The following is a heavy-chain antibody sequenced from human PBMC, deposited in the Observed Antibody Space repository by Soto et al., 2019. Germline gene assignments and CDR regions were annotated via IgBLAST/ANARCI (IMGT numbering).Heavy chain of an antibody. D-gene: IGHD1-26*01. CDR1: GYTFTGYY. Sequence: QVQLVQSGAEVKKPGASVKVSCKASGYTFTGYYMHWVRQAPGQGLEWMGWINPNSGGTNYAQKFQGWVTMTRDTSISTAYMELSRLRSDDTAVYYCASHTGKGPFEWELANWGQGTLVTVSS. J-gene: IGHJ4*02. CDR3: ASHTGKGPFEWELAN. CDR2: INPNSGGT. V-gene: IGHV1-2*04.